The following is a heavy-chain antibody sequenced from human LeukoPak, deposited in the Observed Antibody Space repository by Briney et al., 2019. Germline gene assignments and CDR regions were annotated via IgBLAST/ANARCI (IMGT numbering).Heavy chain of an antibody. V-gene: IGHV3-21*01. CDR3: ARGPLPDY. J-gene: IGHJ4*02. CDR2: ISSSSSSI. Sequence: PGGSLRLSCAASGFTFSSYWMHWVRQAPGKGLEWVSSISSSSSSIYYADSVKGRFTISRDNAKNSLYLQMNSLRAEDTAVYYCARGPLPDYWGQGTLVTVSS. CDR1: GFTFSSYW.